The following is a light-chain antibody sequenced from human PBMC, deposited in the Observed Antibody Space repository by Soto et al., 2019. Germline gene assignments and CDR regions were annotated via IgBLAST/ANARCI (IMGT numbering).Light chain of an antibody. CDR1: QSVSKNY. V-gene: IGKV3-20*01. CDR2: AAS. J-gene: IGKJ5*01. Sequence: IVLTQSPGTLSLSPGQRATLSCRASQSVSKNYLAWYQQKAGQAPRLVIYAASTRATGIPDRFSGSGSGTDFTLTISRLEPEDFAVFYCQQYAVSPITSGQGTRLEI. CDR3: QQYAVSPIT.